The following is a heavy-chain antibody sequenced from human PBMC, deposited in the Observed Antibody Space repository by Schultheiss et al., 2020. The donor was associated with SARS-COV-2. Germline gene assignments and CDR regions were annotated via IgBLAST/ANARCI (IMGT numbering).Heavy chain of an antibody. CDR1: GFTFSSYG. V-gene: IGHV3-30*18. Sequence: GGSLRLSCAASGFTFSSYGMHWVRQAPGKGLEWVAVISYDGSNKYYADSVKGRFTISRDNSKNTLYLQMNSLRAEDTAVYYCAKDLSFEYSSSLPSGVVYYYGMDVWGQGTTVTVSS. D-gene: IGHD6-6*01. J-gene: IGHJ6*02. CDR3: AKDLSFEYSSSLPSGVVYYYGMDV. CDR2: ISYDGSNK.